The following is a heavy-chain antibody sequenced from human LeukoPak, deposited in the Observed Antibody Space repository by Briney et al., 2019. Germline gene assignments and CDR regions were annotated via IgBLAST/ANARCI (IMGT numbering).Heavy chain of an antibody. Sequence: PGGSLRLSCAPSGFTFSNYGMHWVRQAPGKGLEWVSGLWYDGSNKGYADSVKGRFTISRDNSENTLYLQMNSLRDEDMAVYYCARGRMTPNTYFDYWGQGTLVTVSS. CDR3: ARGRMTPNTYFDY. D-gene: IGHD2-15*01. CDR2: LWYDGSNK. V-gene: IGHV3-33*01. CDR1: GFTFSNYG. J-gene: IGHJ4*02.